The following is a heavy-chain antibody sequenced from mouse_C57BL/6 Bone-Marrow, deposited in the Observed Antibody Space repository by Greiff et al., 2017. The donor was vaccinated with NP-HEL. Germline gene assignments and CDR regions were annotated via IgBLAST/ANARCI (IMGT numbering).Heavy chain of an antibody. D-gene: IGHD1-1*01. V-gene: IGHV2-2*01. CDR3: AAGINYGSRFAY. CDR2: IWSGGST. J-gene: IGHJ3*01. Sequence: QVQLQQSGPGLVQPSQSLSITCTVSGFSLTSYGVHWVRQSPGKGLEWLGVIWSGGSTDYNAAFISRLSISKDNSKSQVFFKMNSLQADDTAIYYCAAGINYGSRFAYWGQGTLVTVSA. CDR1: GFSLTSYG.